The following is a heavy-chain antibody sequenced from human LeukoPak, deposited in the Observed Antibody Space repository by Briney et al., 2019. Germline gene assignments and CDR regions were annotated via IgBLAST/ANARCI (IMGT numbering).Heavy chain of an antibody. D-gene: IGHD1-26*01. V-gene: IGHV4-34*01. CDR3: ASSSGNYSFDY. Sequence: SETLSLTCAVYGGSLSGYYWSWIRQPPGKGLEWIGEINHSGSTNYNPSLESRVTISVDTSKNQFSLKLSSVTAADTAVYYCASSSGNYSFDYWGQGTLVTVSS. CDR1: GGSLSGYY. CDR2: INHSGST. J-gene: IGHJ4*02.